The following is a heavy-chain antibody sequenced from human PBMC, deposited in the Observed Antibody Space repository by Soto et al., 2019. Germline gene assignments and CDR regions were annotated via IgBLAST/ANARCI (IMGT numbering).Heavy chain of an antibody. Sequence: QVQLQESGPGLVKPSQTLSLTCTVSGGSISSGGYYWSWIRQHPGKGLEWIGYIYYSGSTYYNPSLKSRVTISVDTSKNQFSLKLSSVTAADTAVYYCARGSRYGHYPCTASLRTWGQGTLVTVCS. V-gene: IGHV4-31*03. CDR3: ARGSRYGHYPCTASLRT. CDR1: GGSISSGGYY. J-gene: IGHJ5*02. CDR2: IYYSGST. D-gene: IGHD5-18*01.